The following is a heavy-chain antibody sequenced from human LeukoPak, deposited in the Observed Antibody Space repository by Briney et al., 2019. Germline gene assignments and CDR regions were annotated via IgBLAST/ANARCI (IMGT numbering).Heavy chain of an antibody. D-gene: IGHD3-22*01. CDR1: GYTFTGCY. CDR3: AREIQCSGYPPPIYFDY. Sequence: ASVKVSCKASGYTFTGCYMHWVRQAPGQGLEWMGWINPNSGGTNYAQKFQGRVTMTRDPSISTAYMELSRLRSDDTAVYYGAREIQCSGYPPPIYFDYWRQRTLVTVPS. CDR2: INPNSGGT. J-gene: IGHJ4*01. V-gene: IGHV1-2*02.